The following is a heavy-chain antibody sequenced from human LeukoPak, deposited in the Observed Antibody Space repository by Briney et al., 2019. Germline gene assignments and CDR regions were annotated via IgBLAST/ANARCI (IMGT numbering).Heavy chain of an antibody. CDR3: AREGLGVQSGYGMDV. Sequence: QPGGSLRLSCAASGFTFSSYWMHWVRQAPGKGLVWVSRINSDGSSTGYADSVKGRFTISRDNAKNTLYLQMNSLRAEDTAVYYCAREGLGVQSGYGMDVWGQGTTVTVSS. CDR2: INSDGSST. V-gene: IGHV3-74*01. D-gene: IGHD1-1*01. CDR1: GFTFSSYW. J-gene: IGHJ6*02.